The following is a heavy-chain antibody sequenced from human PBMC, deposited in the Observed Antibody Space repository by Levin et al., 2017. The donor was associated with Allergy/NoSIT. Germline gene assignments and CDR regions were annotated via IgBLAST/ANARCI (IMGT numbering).Heavy chain of an antibody. D-gene: IGHD3-3*01. CDR1: GGSISSYY. Sequence: SETLSLTCTVSGGSISSYYWSWIRQPPGKGLEWIGYIYYSGSTNYNPSLKSRVTISVDTSKNQFSLKLSSVTAADTAVYYCARGGAILELDYWGQGTLVTVSS. J-gene: IGHJ4*02. CDR3: ARGGAILELDY. V-gene: IGHV4-59*01. CDR2: IYYSGST.